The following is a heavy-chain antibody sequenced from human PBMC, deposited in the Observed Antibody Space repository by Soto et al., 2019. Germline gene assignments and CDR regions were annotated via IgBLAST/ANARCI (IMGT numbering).Heavy chain of an antibody. Sequence: GASVKVSCKASGYTFTSYGISWVRQAPGQGLEWMGWISAYNGKTNYAQKFQGRVTMTTDTSTSTAYMELSSLRSEDTAVYYCARGKAGTTPLDYYYYGMDVWGQGTTVTVSS. CDR3: ARGKAGTTPLDYYYYGMDV. J-gene: IGHJ6*02. V-gene: IGHV1-18*01. CDR1: GYTFTSYG. CDR2: ISAYNGKT. D-gene: IGHD1-7*01.